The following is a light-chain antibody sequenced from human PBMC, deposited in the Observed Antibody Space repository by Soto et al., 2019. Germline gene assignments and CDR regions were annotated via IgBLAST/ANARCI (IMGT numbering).Light chain of an antibody. J-gene: IGKJ3*01. Sequence: DIQMTQSPSTLSASVGDRVTITCLVSQSINTLLGWYQQKPGKAPKLLIYDASNLETGVPSRFTGGGTGTDFTFTITNLQPEDIATYYCQQYNNLPFTFGPGTKVDI. V-gene: IGKV1-33*01. CDR1: QSINTL. CDR3: QQYNNLPFT. CDR2: DAS.